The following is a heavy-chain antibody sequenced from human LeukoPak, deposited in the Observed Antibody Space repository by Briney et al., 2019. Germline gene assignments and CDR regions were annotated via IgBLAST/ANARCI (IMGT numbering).Heavy chain of an antibody. CDR1: GYTFATYW. D-gene: IGHD5-12*01. Sequence: GESLKISCKGSGYTFATYWIGWVRQMPGKGLEWMGIIYPGDSDTRYSPSFQGLVTISADKTTSTAYLQWSSLKASDTAMYYCATGYRGSYWYFDLWGRGTLVTVSS. CDR2: IYPGDSDT. V-gene: IGHV5-51*01. J-gene: IGHJ2*01. CDR3: ATGYRGSYWYFDL.